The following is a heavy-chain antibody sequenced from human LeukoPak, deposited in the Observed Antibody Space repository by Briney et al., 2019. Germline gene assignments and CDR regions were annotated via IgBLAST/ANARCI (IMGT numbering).Heavy chain of an antibody. CDR3: AKDLNYDFWSGYFLGRDYYGMDV. J-gene: IGHJ6*02. D-gene: IGHD3-3*01. Sequence: GGSLRLSCAASGFTFSSYGMHWVRQAPGKGLEWVAVISYDGSNKYYADSVKGRFTISRDNSKNTLYPQMNSLRAEDTAVYYCAKDLNYDFWSGYFLGRDYYGMDVWGQGTTVTVSS. CDR2: ISYDGSNK. CDR1: GFTFSSYG. V-gene: IGHV3-30*18.